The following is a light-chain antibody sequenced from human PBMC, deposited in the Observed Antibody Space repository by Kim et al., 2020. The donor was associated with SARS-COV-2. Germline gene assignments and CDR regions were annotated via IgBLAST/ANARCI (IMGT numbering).Light chain of an antibody. CDR3: NSRDSSGNPYV. V-gene: IGLV3-19*01. CDR1: RLRNYY. Sequence: SSELTQDPAVSVALGQTVRITCQGDRLRNYYASWYRQKPGQAPVLVIYRKSDRPSGIPDRFSGSSSGNTASLTITGAQAEDEADYYCNSRDSSGNPYVFGTGTKVTVL. CDR2: RKS. J-gene: IGLJ1*01.